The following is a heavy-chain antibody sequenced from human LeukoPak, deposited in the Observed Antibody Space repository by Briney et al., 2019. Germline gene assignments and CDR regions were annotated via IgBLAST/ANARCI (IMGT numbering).Heavy chain of an antibody. D-gene: IGHD4-17*01. CDR2: TYYRSKWYN. J-gene: IGHJ3*02. CDR1: GDSVSGNSIA. Sequence: SQTLSLTCAISGDSVSGNSIAWNWIRQSPSRGLEWLGRTYYRSKWYNDYAESVKSRITINTDTSKNQLSLQLNSVTPEDAAMYYCARARYVTTDAFDIWGQGTMVTVSS. CDR3: ARARYVTTDAFDI. V-gene: IGHV6-1*01.